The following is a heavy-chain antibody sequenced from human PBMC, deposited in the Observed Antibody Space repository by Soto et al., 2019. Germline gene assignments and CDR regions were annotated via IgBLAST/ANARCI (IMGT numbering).Heavy chain of an antibody. V-gene: IGHV4-31*03. J-gene: IGHJ4*02. CDR1: GGSISSGGYY. CDR3: AGDLPSACDGGGGRCYYKTFDY. Sequence: QVQLQESGPGLVQPSQTLSLTCTVSGGSISSGGYYWSWIRQHPGEALEWIGYIYHTGKTYYNSSLKSRVTISVAIAKSQFSLRLSSVTVAATAVYYCAGDLPSACDGGGGRCYYKTFDYGGQGIRVTVSS. D-gene: IGHD2-15*01. CDR2: IYHTGKT.